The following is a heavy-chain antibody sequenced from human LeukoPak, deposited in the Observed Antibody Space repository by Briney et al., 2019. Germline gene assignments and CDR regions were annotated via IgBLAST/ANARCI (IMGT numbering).Heavy chain of an antibody. V-gene: IGHV1-8*01. CDR2: MNPNSGNT. Sequence: ASVKVSCKASGYTFTSYDINWVRQPTRQGLEWVGWMNPNSGNTGYAQKFQGRVTMTRNTSISTAYMELSSLRSEDTAVYYCATIRSTSCGSFDYWGQGTLVTVSS. J-gene: IGHJ4*02. D-gene: IGHD2-2*01. CDR3: ATIRSTSCGSFDY. CDR1: GYTFTSYD.